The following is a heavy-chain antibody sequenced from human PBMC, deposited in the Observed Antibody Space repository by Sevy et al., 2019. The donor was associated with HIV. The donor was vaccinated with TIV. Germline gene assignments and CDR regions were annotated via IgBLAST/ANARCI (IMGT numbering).Heavy chain of an antibody. V-gene: IGHV3-23*01. D-gene: IGHD2-21*02. CDR2: VTSDGTT. Sequence: GGSLRLSCAASGLTLTTTGLSWVRQAPGKGLEWVAGVTSDGTTYYADSVRDRFTVSKGNSKNTLYFQLNGLRADDTAVFYCAGGDTTMITDLDYWGQGTLVTVSS. J-gene: IGHJ4*02. CDR1: GLTLTTTG. CDR3: AGGDTTMITDLDY.